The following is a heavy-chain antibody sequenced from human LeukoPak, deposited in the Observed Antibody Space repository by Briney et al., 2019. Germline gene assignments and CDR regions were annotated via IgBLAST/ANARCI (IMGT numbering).Heavy chain of an antibody. V-gene: IGHV5-51*01. CDR3: ARRTGILPDY. D-gene: IGHD3-10*01. CDR2: IYPSNSDT. J-gene: IGHJ4*02. Sequence: GESLKISCKASGHSFTNYWIGWVRQMPGKGLEWMGIIYPSNSDTRYSPSFQGQVTISADKSISTAYLQWSSLKASDTAMYYCARRTGILPDYWGQGTLVTVSS. CDR1: GHSFTNYW.